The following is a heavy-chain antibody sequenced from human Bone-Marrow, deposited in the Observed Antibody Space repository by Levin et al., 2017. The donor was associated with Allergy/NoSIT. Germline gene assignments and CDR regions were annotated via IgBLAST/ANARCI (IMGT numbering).Heavy chain of an antibody. J-gene: IGHJ4*02. Sequence: GESLKISCAASAFTFSNYAMHWVRQAPGKGLEWVAVISYDGREKFYADSVNGRFTISRDNSKNTLYLQMNSLRAEDTAVYYCARDLSGWNYYFGFWGQGTLVTVSS. CDR1: AFTFSNYA. CDR3: ARDLSGWNYYFGF. D-gene: IGHD6-25*01. V-gene: IGHV3-30*04. CDR2: ISYDGREK.